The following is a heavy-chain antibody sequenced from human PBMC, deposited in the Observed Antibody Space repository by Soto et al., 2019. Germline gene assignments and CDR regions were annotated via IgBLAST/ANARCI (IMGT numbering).Heavy chain of an antibody. J-gene: IGHJ5*02. CDR3: ARLGAYCQSLAP. CDR1: GGSISSGDYY. Sequence: SETLSLTCTVSGGSISSGDYYWSWIRQPPGKGLEWIGNIYHSGSTYYNPSLKSRVTISIDTSKNQFSLRLTSVTAADSAVYYCARLGAYCQSLAPWGPGTLVTVSS. D-gene: IGHD2-21*01. CDR2: IYHSGST. V-gene: IGHV4-30-4*02.